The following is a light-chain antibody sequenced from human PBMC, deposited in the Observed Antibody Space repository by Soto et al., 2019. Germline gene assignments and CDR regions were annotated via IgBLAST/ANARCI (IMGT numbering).Light chain of an antibody. Sequence: EIVSTQSPSTLSLSQRAXATLSCRASQGGIGFIGSCQQKPRQTPRLXNYHESNRANGSPASFSGSGSATAFTLTISSLEPDDFSVYYGQQRYNWPITFGQGTRLDIK. CDR3: QQRYNWPIT. V-gene: IGKV3D-11*01. CDR2: HES. CDR1: QGGIGF. J-gene: IGKJ5*01.